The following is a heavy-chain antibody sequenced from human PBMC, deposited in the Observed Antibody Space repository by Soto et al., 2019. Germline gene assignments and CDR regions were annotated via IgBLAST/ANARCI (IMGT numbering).Heavy chain of an antibody. V-gene: IGHV3-30-3*01. Sequence: QVQLVESGGGVVQPGRSLRLSCAASGFTFSSYAMHWVRQAPGKGLEWVAVISYDGSNKYYADSVKGRFTISRDNSKNTLYLHMNSLRAEDTAVYYCARDQGIAAAGTFYYYYGMDVWGQGTTVTVSS. D-gene: IGHD6-13*01. CDR3: ARDQGIAAAGTFYYYYGMDV. CDR1: GFTFSSYA. CDR2: ISYDGSNK. J-gene: IGHJ6*02.